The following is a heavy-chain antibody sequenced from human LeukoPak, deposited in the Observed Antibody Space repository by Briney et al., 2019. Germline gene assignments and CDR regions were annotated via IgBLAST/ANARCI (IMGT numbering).Heavy chain of an antibody. Sequence: GGSLRLSCAASGFTFSSYGMHWVRQAPGNGLEWVAVISYDGSNKYYADSVKGRFTISRDNSKNTLYLQMNSLRAEDTAVYYCAKDAGYCSDGSCYSFDYWGQGTLVTVSS. CDR2: ISYDGSNK. CDR3: AKDAGYCSDGSCYSFDY. D-gene: IGHD2-15*01. J-gene: IGHJ4*02. CDR1: GFTFSSYG. V-gene: IGHV3-30*18.